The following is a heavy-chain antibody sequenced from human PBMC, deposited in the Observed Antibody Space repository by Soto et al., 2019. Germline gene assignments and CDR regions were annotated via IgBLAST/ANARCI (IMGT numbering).Heavy chain of an antibody. Sequence: QVQLQQWGAGLLKPSETLSLTCAVYGGSFSGYYWSWIRQPPGKGLEWIGEINHSGSTNYNPSLKSRVTISVDTSKNQFSLKLSYVTAADTAVYYCARGGGAYDYIWGSYRAPRSKFDYWGQGTLVTVSS. CDR1: GGSFSGYY. CDR2: INHSGST. CDR3: ARGGGAYDYIWGSYRAPRSKFDY. D-gene: IGHD3-16*02. V-gene: IGHV4-34*01. J-gene: IGHJ4*02.